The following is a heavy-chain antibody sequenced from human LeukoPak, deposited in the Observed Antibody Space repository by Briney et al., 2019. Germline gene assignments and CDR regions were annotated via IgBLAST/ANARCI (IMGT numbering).Heavy chain of an antibody. CDR1: GFTFSSYA. CDR3: AKAYTRSWYAAFDI. Sequence: GGSLRLSCAASGFTFSSYAISWVRQAPGKGLEWVSAITDSGGATYYADSVKGRFTISRDNSKNTLYLQMNSLRGDDTAIYYCAKAYTRSWYAAFDIWGQGTMVTISS. V-gene: IGHV3-23*01. J-gene: IGHJ3*02. CDR2: ITDSGGAT. D-gene: IGHD6-13*01.